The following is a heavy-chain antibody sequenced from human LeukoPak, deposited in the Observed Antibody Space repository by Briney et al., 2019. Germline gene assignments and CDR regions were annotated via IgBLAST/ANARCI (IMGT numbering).Heavy chain of an antibody. CDR3: ATFPSYYYYMDV. CDR2: INPSGGST. CDR1: GYTFTGYY. V-gene: IGHV1-46*01. J-gene: IGHJ6*03. Sequence: ASVKVSCKASGYTFTGYYMHWVRQAPEQGLEWMGIINPSGGSTSYAQKFQGRVTMTRDMSTSTVYMELSSLRSEDTAVYYCATFPSYYYYMDVWGKGTTVTVSS.